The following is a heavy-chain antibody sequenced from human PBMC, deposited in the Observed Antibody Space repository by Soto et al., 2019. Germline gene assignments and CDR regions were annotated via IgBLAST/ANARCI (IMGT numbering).Heavy chain of an antibody. V-gene: IGHV3-33*06. CDR2: IWYDGSNK. Sequence: GGSLRLSCAASGFTFSSYGMHWVRQAPGKGLEWVAVIWYDGSNKYYADSVKGRFTISKDNSKNTLYLQMNSLRAEDTAVYYCTKAEVITIFGVPGYWGQGTLVTVSS. D-gene: IGHD3-3*01. CDR1: GFTFSSYG. J-gene: IGHJ4*02. CDR3: TKAEVITIFGVPGY.